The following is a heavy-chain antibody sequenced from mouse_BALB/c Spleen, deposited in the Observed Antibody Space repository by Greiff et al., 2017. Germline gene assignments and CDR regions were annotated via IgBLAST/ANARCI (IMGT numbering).Heavy chain of an antibody. Sequence: EVMLVESGGGLVKPGGSLKLSCAASGFTFSSYAMSWVRQTPEKRLEWVASISSGGSTYYPDSVKGRFTISRDNARNILYLQMSSLRSEDTAMYYCARGLGNYGSSYGYFDVWGAGTTVTVSS. CDR3: ARGLGNYGSSYGYFDV. D-gene: IGHD1-1*01. CDR1: GFTFSSYA. V-gene: IGHV5-6-5*01. J-gene: IGHJ1*01. CDR2: ISSGGST.